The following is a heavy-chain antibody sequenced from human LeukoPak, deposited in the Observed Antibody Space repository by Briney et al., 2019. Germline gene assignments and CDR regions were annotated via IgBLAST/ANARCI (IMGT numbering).Heavy chain of an antibody. D-gene: IGHD3-10*01. J-gene: IGHJ6*04. Sequence: SETLSLTCAVYGGSFSGYYWSWIRQPPGKGLEWIGEINHSGSTNYNPSLKSRVIISVDTSKNQFSLKLSSVTAADTAVYYCARLSMVRARGRPLYYYGMDVWGKGTTVTVSS. CDR1: GGSFSGYY. V-gene: IGHV4-34*01. CDR2: INHSGST. CDR3: ARLSMVRARGRPLYYYGMDV.